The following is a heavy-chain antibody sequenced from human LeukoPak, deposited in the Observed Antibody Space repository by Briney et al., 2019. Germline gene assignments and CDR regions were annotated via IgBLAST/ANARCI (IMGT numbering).Heavy chain of an antibody. Sequence: ASVKVSCKASGGTFSSYAISWVRQAPGQGLEWMGGIIPIFGTANYAQKFQGRVTITADESTSTAYMGLSSLRSEDTAVYYCARRGDYYDSSGHENWFDPWGQGTLVTVSS. J-gene: IGHJ5*02. CDR3: ARRGDYYDSSGHENWFDP. D-gene: IGHD3-22*01. CDR2: IIPIFGTA. V-gene: IGHV1-69*13. CDR1: GGTFSSYA.